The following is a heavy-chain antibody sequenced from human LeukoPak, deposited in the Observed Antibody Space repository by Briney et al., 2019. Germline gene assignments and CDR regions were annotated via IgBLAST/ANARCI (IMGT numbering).Heavy chain of an antibody. CDR2: INHSGST. CDR1: GGSISSGDYY. D-gene: IGHD3-9*01. V-gene: IGHV4-39*07. J-gene: IGHJ4*02. CDR3: ARGLSGISSLLPYFDWAPRPGPDQRRERRNVFDY. Sequence: PSETLSLTCTVSGGSISSGDYYWSWIRQPPGKGLEWIGEINHSGSTNYNPSLKSRVTISVDTSKNQFSLKLSSVTAADTAVYYCARGLSGISSLLPYFDWAPRPGPDQRRERRNVFDYWGQGTLVTVSS.